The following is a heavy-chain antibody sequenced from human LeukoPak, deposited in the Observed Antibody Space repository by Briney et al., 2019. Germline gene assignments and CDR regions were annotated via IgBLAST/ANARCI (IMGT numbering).Heavy chain of an antibody. V-gene: IGHV4-59*08. D-gene: IGHD6-13*01. Sequence: SETLSLTCTVSGGSISSYYWSWIRQPPGKGLEWIGYIYYSGSTNYNPSLKSRVTISVDTSKNQFSLKLNSVTAADTAVYYCARRYSSSWYFDYWGQGALVTVSS. J-gene: IGHJ4*02. CDR3: ARRYSSSWYFDY. CDR2: IYYSGST. CDR1: GGSISSYY.